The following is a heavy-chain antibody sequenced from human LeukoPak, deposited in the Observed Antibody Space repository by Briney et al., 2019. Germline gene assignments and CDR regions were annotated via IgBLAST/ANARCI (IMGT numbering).Heavy chain of an antibody. D-gene: IGHD5-24*01. CDR1: GFTFSSYI. V-gene: IGHV3-64*01. CDR3: ARPRDGYNLADF. J-gene: IGHJ4*02. Sequence: GGSLRLSCIASGFTFSSYIMHWVRQAPGKGLEYVSVISGDGGRTYYANSVKGRFTISRDNSKSALCLQMGSLRAEDMAVYFCARPRDGYNLADFWGQGTLVTVSS. CDR2: ISGDGGRT.